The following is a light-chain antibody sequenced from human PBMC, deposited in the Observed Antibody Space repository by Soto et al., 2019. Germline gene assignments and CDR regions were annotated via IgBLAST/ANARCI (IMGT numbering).Light chain of an antibody. CDR3: CSYAGSNTWV. V-gene: IGLV2-11*01. J-gene: IGLJ3*02. Sequence: QSVLTQPPSASGTPGQSLTISCSGSSSDVGVYNYVSWYQQHPGKAPKLMIYDVSNRPSGVPDRFSGSKSGNTASLTISGLQAEDESDYFCCSYAGSNTWVFGGGTKLTVL. CDR2: DVS. CDR1: SSDVGVYNY.